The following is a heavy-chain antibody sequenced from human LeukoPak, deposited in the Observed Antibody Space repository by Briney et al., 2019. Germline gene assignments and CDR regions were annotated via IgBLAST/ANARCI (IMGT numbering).Heavy chain of an antibody. CDR2: IWYDGSNK. V-gene: IGHV3-33*01. CDR1: GFTLSSYG. D-gene: IGHD3-10*01. CDR3: ARGRKLRNYGSGSYYNYYYYGMDV. Sequence: GGSLRLSCAASGFTLSSYGMHWVRQAPGKGLEWVAVIWYDGSNKYYADSVKGRFTISRDNSKNTLYLQMNSLRAEDTAVYYCARGRKLRNYGSGSYYNYYYYGMDVWGQGTTVTVSS. J-gene: IGHJ6*02.